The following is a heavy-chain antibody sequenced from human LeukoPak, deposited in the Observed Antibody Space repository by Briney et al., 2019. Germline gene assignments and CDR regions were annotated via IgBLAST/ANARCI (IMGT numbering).Heavy chain of an antibody. Sequence: SETLSLTCAVYGGSFSGYYWSWIRQPPGKGLEWIGEINHSGSTNYNPSLKSQVTISVDTSKNQFSLKLSSVTAADTAVYYCARGLGHGGSRNRHFDYWGQGTLVTVSS. D-gene: IGHD2-15*01. V-gene: IGHV4-34*01. CDR1: GGSFSGYY. CDR2: INHSGST. J-gene: IGHJ4*02. CDR3: ARGLGHGGSRNRHFDY.